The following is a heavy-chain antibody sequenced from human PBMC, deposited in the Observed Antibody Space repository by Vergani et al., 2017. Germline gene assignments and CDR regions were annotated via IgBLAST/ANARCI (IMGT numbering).Heavy chain of an antibody. D-gene: IGHD6-13*01. J-gene: IGHJ4*02. CDR2: ISYDGSNK. CDR1: GFSFSSHA. V-gene: IGHV3-30*03. CDR3: ASYIAAAGTAALDY. Sequence: QVQLAESGGGRVQPGRSLRLSCAASGFSFSSHAIHWVRQAPGKGLDWVAVISYDGSNKYYADPVKGRFTISRDNSKNTLFLQINSLRAEDTAVYYCASYIAAAGTAALDYWGQGTLVTVSS.